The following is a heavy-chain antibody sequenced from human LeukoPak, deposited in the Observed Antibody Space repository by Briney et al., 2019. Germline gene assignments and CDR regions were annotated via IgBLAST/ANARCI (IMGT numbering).Heavy chain of an antibody. CDR1: GFTFSSYA. CDR3: ARAGVVTAILGAFDI. CDR2: ISYDGSNK. V-gene: IGHV3-30-3*01. Sequence: PGGSLRLSCAASGFTFSSYAMHWVRQAPGKGLEWVAVISYDGSNKYYADSVKGRFTISRDNSKNTLYLQMNSLRAEDTAVYYCARAGVVTAILGAFDIWGQGIMVTVSS. J-gene: IGHJ3*02. D-gene: IGHD2-21*02.